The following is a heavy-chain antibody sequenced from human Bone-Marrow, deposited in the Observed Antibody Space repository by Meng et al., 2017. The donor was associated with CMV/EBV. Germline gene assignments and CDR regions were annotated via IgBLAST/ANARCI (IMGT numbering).Heavy chain of an antibody. CDR1: GYTFTSYD. J-gene: IGHJ4*02. V-gene: IGHV1-46*01. CDR2: INPSRGTR. CDR3: ARNHVVGAGPPSLDY. Sequence: ASVKVSCKASGYTFTSYDINWVRQAPGQGLEWMGIINPSRGTRNYAQKFQDRVTMTRDTSTSTVYMELSSLRSEDTAVYYCARNHVVGAGPPSLDYWGQGTLVTVSS. D-gene: IGHD2-15*01.